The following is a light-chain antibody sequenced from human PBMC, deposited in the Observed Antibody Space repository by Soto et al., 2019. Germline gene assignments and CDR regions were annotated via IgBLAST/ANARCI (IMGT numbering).Light chain of an antibody. Sequence: EIVLTQSPGTLSLSPGERATLSCSASQIVSSRFLAWYQQKPGQAPRLLLYGASSRAPGIPDRFSSSGSGTDFTLTIRRLAPEDVAVYYCQQYGSSHLTCGGGTKVEIK. CDR2: GAS. CDR1: QIVSSRF. V-gene: IGKV3-20*01. CDR3: QQYGSSHLT. J-gene: IGKJ4*01.